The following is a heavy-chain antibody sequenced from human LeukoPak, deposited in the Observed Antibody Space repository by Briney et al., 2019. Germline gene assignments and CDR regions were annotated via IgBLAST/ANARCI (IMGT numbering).Heavy chain of an antibody. D-gene: IGHD2-15*01. J-gene: IGHJ6*02. CDR3: AKDGSSDGALALLKYYYYGMDV. Sequence: GGSLRLSCAVSGFTFTTYAMSWVRQAPGKGLEWVSAISGSGGSTYYADSVKGRFTISRDNSKNTLYLQMNSLRAEDTAVYYCAKDGSSDGALALLKYYYYGMDVWGQGTTVTVSS. CDR2: ISGSGGST. CDR1: GFTFTTYA. V-gene: IGHV3-23*01.